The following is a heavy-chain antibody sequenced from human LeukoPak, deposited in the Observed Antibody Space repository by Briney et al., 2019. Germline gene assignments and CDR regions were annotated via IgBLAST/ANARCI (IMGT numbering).Heavy chain of an antibody. CDR3: ARSDYDFWSGGYYGMDV. J-gene: IGHJ6*02. Sequence: SQTLSLTCTVSGGSINSGSYYRSWIRQPAGKGLEWIGRIYTSGSTNYNPSLKSRVTISVDTSKNQFSLKLSSVTAADTAVYYCARSDYDFWSGGYYGMDVWGQGTTVTVSS. V-gene: IGHV4-61*02. D-gene: IGHD3-3*01. CDR2: IYTSGST. CDR1: GGSINSGSYY.